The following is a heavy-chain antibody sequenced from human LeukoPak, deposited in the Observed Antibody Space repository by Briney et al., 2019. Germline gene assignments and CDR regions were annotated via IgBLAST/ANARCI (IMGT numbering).Heavy chain of an antibody. V-gene: IGHV3-23*01. CDR1: GFIFSSYG. J-gene: IGHJ4*02. Sequence: PGGSLRLSCAASGFIFSSYGMHWVRQAPGKGLEWVAAISGSGGSTYYADSVKGRFTISRDNSKNTLYLQMNSLRAEDTAVYYCAKDTTYYDSRWPPFQDYWGQGTLVTVSS. D-gene: IGHD3-22*01. CDR2: ISGSGGST. CDR3: AKDTTYYDSRWPPFQDY.